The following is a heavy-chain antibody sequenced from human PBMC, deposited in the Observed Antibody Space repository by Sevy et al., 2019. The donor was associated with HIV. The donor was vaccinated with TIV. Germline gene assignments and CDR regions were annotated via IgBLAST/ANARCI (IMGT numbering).Heavy chain of an antibody. J-gene: IGHJ6*02. Sequence: GGSLRLSCAASGFTVSSNYMSWVRRAPGKGLEWVSDHYSGGSTYDADSVKGRFTISRDNSKNTLYLQMNSLRAEDTAVYYCARDSGPYYDFSSGYFDSRYYGMDVWGQGTTVTVSS. CDR3: ARDSGPYYDFSSGYFDSRYYGMDV. V-gene: IGHV3-53*01. CDR2: HYSGGST. CDR1: GFTVSSNY. D-gene: IGHD3-3*01.